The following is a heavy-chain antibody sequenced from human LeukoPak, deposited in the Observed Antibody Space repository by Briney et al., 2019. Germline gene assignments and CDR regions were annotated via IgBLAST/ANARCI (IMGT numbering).Heavy chain of an antibody. CDR1: GFTFSSYA. D-gene: IGHD2-21*02. CDR3: ARGDRDPFDY. CDR2: ISGSGGST. Sequence: GGSLRLSCAASGFTFSSYAMRWVRQAPGKGLEWVSTISGSGGSTYYADSVKGRFTISRDNSKNTLYLQLNSLTAKDTAAYYCARGDRDPFDYWGQGTLVTVSS. V-gene: IGHV3-23*01. J-gene: IGHJ4*02.